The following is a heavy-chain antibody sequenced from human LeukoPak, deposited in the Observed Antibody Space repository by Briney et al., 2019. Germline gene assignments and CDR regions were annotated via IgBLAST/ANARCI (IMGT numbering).Heavy chain of an antibody. CDR3: AKDRDSYYYGSGSYYNPKGNWFDP. Sequence: GGSMRLSCAASGFTFSSYSMNWVRQAPGKGLEWVAFIRYDGSNKYYADSVKGRFTISRDNSKNTLYLQMNSLRAEDTAVYYCAKDRDSYYYGSGSYYNPKGNWFDPWGQGTLVTVSS. CDR2: IRYDGSNK. J-gene: IGHJ5*02. V-gene: IGHV3-30*02. D-gene: IGHD3-10*01. CDR1: GFTFSSYS.